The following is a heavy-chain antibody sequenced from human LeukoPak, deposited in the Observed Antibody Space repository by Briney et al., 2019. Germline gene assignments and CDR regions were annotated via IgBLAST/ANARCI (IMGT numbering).Heavy chain of an antibody. D-gene: IGHD4-11*01. Sequence: AGGSLRLSCAASGFTFSNYGMSWVRQSPGKGLEWLLGISISGGSTYYADSVKGRFTISRDNSKNTLYLQMNSLRAEDTAVYYCARVGEMGVTTGLFAFDIWGQGTMVTVSS. J-gene: IGHJ3*02. CDR2: ISISGGST. CDR1: GFTFSNYG. V-gene: IGHV3-23*01. CDR3: ARVGEMGVTTGLFAFDI.